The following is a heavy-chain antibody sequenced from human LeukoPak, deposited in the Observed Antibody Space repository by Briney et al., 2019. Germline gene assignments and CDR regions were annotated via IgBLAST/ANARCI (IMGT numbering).Heavy chain of an antibody. J-gene: IGHJ4*02. V-gene: IGHV3-48*03. CDR3: ARGPPRGDSSGYYYPAY. CDR2: ISSSGSTI. CDR1: GFTFSSYE. Sequence: PGGSLRLSCAASGFTFSSYEMNWVRQAPGKGLEWVSYISSSGSTIYYADSVKGRFTIPRDNAKNSLYLQMNSLRAEDTAVYYCARGPPRGDSSGYYYPAYWGQGTLVTVSS. D-gene: IGHD3-22*01.